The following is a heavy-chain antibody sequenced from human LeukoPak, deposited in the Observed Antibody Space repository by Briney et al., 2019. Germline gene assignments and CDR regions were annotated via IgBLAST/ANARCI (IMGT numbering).Heavy chain of an antibody. CDR2: IIPIFGTA. J-gene: IGHJ6*03. V-gene: IGHV1-69*05. D-gene: IGHD2-15*01. CDR3: ATGSGGHYYMDV. Sequence: GASVKVSCKASGGTFSSYAISWVRQAPGQGLEWMGGIIPIFGTANYAQKFQGRVTITTDESTSTAYMELSSLRSEDTAVYYCATGSGGHYYMDVWGKGTTVTVSS. CDR1: GGTFSSYA.